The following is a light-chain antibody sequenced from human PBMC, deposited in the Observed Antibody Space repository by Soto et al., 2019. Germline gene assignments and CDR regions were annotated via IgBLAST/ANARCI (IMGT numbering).Light chain of an antibody. J-gene: IGLJ2*01. V-gene: IGLV2-23*01. CDR3: CSYAGYSDFEVV. CDR2: EGT. CDR1: STDVGSHHF. Sequence: QSALTQPASVSGSPGQSITISCTGTSTDVGSHHFVSWYQHHPGKAPKLMIYEGTERPSGVSNRFSGSKSGNTASLTISGLQADDEADYYCCSYAGYSDFEVVFGGGTQLTVL.